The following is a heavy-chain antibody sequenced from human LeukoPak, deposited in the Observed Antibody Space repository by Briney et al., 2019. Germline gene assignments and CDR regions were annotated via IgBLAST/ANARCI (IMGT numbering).Heavy chain of an antibody. CDR2: ISSSGSTI. V-gene: IGHV3-48*03. D-gene: IGHD3-10*01. CDR1: GFTFSSYE. J-gene: IGHJ6*02. CDR3: ARDRDILWFGEFQYYYGMDV. Sequence: GGSLRLSCAASGFTFSSYEMNWVRQAPGKGLEWVSYISSSGSTIYYADSVKGRFTISRDNAKNSLYLQMSSLRAEDTAVYYCARDRDILWFGEFQYYYGMDVWGQGTTVTVSS.